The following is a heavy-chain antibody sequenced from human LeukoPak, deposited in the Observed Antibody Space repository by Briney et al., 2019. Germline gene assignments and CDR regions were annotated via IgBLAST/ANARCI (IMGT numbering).Heavy chain of an antibody. J-gene: IGHJ5*02. V-gene: IGHV1-69*01. CDR2: IIPIFGTA. CDR3: ARDINYPRRITMVRGDPYNWFDP. Sequence: VASVKVSCKASGGTFSSYAISWVRQAPGQGLEWMGGIIPIFGTANYAQKFQGRVTITADESTSTAYMELSSLRSEDTAVYYCARDINYPRRITMVRGDPYNWFDPWGQGTLVTVSS. D-gene: IGHD3-10*01. CDR1: GGTFSSYA.